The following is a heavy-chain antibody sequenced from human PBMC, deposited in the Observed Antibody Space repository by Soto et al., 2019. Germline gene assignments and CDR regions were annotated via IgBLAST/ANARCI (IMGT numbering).Heavy chain of an antibody. V-gene: IGHV1-3*01. CDR1: GYTFTSYG. Sequence: ASVKVSCKASGYTFTSYGIHWVRQAPGQRLEWMGWINAANGDTKYSPKFQGRVTITRDTSASTAYMELSSLRSEDTAVYYCVRRHVSATGIDWFDPWGQGTMVTVYS. D-gene: IGHD6-13*01. CDR3: VRRHVSATGIDWFDP. J-gene: IGHJ5*02. CDR2: INAANGDT.